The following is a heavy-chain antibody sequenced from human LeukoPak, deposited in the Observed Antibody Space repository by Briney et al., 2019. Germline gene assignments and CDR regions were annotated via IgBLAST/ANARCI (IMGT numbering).Heavy chain of an antibody. J-gene: IGHJ5*02. CDR1: GFTFSSYA. CDR2: ISGSGGST. D-gene: IGHD3-9*01. CDR3: AKDRAIYDILTAGGFDP. V-gene: IGHV3-23*01. Sequence: PGGSLRLSCAASGFTFSSYAMSWVRQAPGKGLEWVSAISGSGGSTYYADSVKGRFTISRDNSKNTLYLQMNSLRAEDTAVYYCAKDRAIYDILTAGGFDPWGQGTLVTVSS.